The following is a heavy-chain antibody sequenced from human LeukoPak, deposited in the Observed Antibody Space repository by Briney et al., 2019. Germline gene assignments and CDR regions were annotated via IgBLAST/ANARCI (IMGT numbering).Heavy chain of an antibody. J-gene: IGHJ4*02. CDR1: GFTFSSYA. D-gene: IGHD5-12*01. V-gene: IGHV3-30*04. Sequence: GRSLRLSCAASGFTFSSYAMHWVRQAPGKGLEWVAVISYDGSNKYYADSVKGRFTISRDNSKNTLYLQMNSLRAEDTAVYYCAKGYSGYDWRSVFDYWGQGTLVTVSS. CDR3: AKGYSGYDWRSVFDY. CDR2: ISYDGSNK.